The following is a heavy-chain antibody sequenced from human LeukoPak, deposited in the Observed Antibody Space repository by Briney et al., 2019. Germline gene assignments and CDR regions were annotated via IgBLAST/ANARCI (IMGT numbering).Heavy chain of an antibody. J-gene: IGHJ4*02. V-gene: IGHV3-7*01. CDR3: ARLGGSYYTY. CDR1: GFAFSGYW. D-gene: IGHD1-26*01. Sequence: GGSLRLSCVASGFAFSGYWMSWVRQAPGKGLERVANIKQDGGEKYYVDSVKGRFTISRDNAKNSLFLQMNSLRVEDTAIYYCARLGGSYYTYWGQGTLVTVSS. CDR2: IKQDGGEK.